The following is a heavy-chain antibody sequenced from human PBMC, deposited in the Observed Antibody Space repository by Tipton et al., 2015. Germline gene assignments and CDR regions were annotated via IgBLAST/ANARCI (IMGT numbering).Heavy chain of an antibody. D-gene: IGHD2-21*02. CDR2: ISGSADSI. CDR3: AKVVVVTATKISDY. J-gene: IGHJ4*02. Sequence: GSLRLSCVASGFTFSSYGMSWVRQAPGRGLEWVSGISGSADSIYYADSVKGRFTISRDKSKNTLYLQMNSLGAEDTAVYYCAKVVVVTATKISDYWGQGTLVTVSS. V-gene: IGHV3-23*01. CDR1: GFTFSSYG.